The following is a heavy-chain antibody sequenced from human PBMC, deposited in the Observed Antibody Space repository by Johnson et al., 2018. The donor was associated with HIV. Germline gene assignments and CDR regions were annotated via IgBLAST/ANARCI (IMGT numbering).Heavy chain of an antibody. V-gene: IGHV3-7*03. Sequence: VQLVESGGGLVQPGGSLRLSCAASGFTFSTYWMSWVRQAPGKGLEWVANIKEDGSEKFYVDSVKGRFTISRDNAKNSLYLQMNSLRAEDTALYYCAKDTLLESGFDIWGQGTMVTVSS. CDR1: GFTFSTYW. J-gene: IGHJ3*02. CDR3: AKDTLLESGFDI. D-gene: IGHD3-3*02. CDR2: IKEDGSEK.